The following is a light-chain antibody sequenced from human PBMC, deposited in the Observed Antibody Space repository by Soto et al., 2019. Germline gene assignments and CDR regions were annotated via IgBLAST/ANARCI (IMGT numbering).Light chain of an antibody. CDR2: EGS. Sequence: QSALTQPASESGSPGQWITISCTGTSSDVGSYNFVSWYQQHPGKAPKLMIYEGSKRPSGVSNRFSGSKSGNTASLTISGLQAEDEADYYCCSYAGSSTWVFGTGTKLTVL. J-gene: IGLJ1*01. CDR3: CSYAGSSTWV. CDR1: SSDVGSYNF. V-gene: IGLV2-23*01.